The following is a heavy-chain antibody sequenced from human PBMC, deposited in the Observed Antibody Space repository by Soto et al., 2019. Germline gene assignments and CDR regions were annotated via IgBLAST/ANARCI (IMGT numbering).Heavy chain of an antibody. CDR3: AKDVSIAAADYHFDY. V-gene: IGHV3-30*18. J-gene: IGHJ4*02. Sequence: PGRSLRLSCAASGFTFRSYGIHWVRQAPGKGLEWVAVISYDGGNKYYADSVNGRVTISRDNSKNTLYLQMNSLRAEDTAVYYCAKDVSIAAADYHFDYWGQGIPVTVSS. D-gene: IGHD6-13*01. CDR1: GFTFRSYG. CDR2: ISYDGGNK.